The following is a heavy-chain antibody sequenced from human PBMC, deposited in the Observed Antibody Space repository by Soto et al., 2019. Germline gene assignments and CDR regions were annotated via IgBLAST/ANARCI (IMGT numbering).Heavy chain of an antibody. Sequence: SETLSLTCTVSGGSISSGGYYWSWIRQHPGKGLEWIGYIYYSGSTYYNPSLKSRVTISVDTSKNQFSLKLSSVTAADTAVYYCARGPRGYSYGAYYFDYWGQGTLVTVSS. D-gene: IGHD5-18*01. CDR1: GGSISSGGYY. CDR3: ARGPRGYSYGAYYFDY. J-gene: IGHJ4*02. V-gene: IGHV4-31*03. CDR2: IYYSGST.